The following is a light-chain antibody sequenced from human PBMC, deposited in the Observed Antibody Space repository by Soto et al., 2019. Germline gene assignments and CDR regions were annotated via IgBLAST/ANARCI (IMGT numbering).Light chain of an antibody. CDR1: SSDVGGYNY. CDR3: CSYAGSYTGV. V-gene: IGLV2-11*01. J-gene: IGLJ1*01. Sequence: QSVLTQPRSVSWSPGQSVTISCTGTSSDVGGYNYVSWYQQHPGKAPKLMIYDVSKRPSGVPDRFSGSKSGNTASLTISGLQAEDEADYYCCSYAGSYTGVFGTGTKVTVL. CDR2: DVS.